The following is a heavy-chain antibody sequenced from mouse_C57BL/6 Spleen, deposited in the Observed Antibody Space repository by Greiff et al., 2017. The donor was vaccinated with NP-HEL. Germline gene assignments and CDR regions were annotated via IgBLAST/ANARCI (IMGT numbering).Heavy chain of an antibody. J-gene: IGHJ4*01. CDR3: ARGQAQATWGDYYAMDY. CDR1: GYSFTDYN. V-gene: IGHV1-39*01. CDR2: INPNYGTT. Sequence: VQLQQSGPELVKPGASVKISCKASGYSFTDYNMNWVKQSNGKSLEWIGVINPNYGTTSYNQKFKGKATLTVDQSSSTAYMQLNSLTSEDSAVYYCARGQAQATWGDYYAMDYWGQGTSVTVSS. D-gene: IGHD3-2*02.